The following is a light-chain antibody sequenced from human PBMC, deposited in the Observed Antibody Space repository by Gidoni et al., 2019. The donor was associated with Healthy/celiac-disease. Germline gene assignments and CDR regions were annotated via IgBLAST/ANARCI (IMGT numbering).Light chain of an antibody. CDR1: QIVSSSY. CDR3: QQYGSSPWT. V-gene: IGKV3-20*01. Sequence: EIVLTQSPGTLSLSPGERATLSCRASQIVSSSYLAWYQQKPGQAPRLLIYVASSRAPGIPDRFSGSGSGTDFTLTISRLEPEDFAVYYCQQYGSSPWTFGQGTKVEIK. CDR2: VAS. J-gene: IGKJ1*01.